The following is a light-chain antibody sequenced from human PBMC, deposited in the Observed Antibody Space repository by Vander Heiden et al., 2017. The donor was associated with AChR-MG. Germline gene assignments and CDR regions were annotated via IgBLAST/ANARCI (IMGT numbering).Light chain of an antibody. CDR3: QSYDSGLSGSGV. CDR1: SSNIGAGYD. Sequence: QSVLTQPPSVPGAPGQRATISCTGSSSNIGAGYDVHWYQQIPGTAPKLLIFANNNRPSGVPDRFSGFKSSTSASLAITGLQAEDEAVYYCQSYDSGLSGSGVFGGGTTLTGL. J-gene: IGLJ3*02. CDR2: ANN. V-gene: IGLV1-40*01.